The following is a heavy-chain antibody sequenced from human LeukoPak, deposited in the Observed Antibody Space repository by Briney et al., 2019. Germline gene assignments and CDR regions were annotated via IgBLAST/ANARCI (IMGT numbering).Heavy chain of an antibody. CDR1: GGSFSRYY. CDR2: TTQSART. Sequence: PSETLSLTCAVYGGSFSRYYWRWMRQTPGKGLEWIGKTTQSARTNYNPSLKSRLTISVDTSKNQFSLNVNSVTAADTAVYYCARGDGITAFYWGQGTLVTVSS. J-gene: IGHJ4*02. D-gene: IGHD1-14*01. V-gene: IGHV4-34*01. CDR3: ARGDGITAFY.